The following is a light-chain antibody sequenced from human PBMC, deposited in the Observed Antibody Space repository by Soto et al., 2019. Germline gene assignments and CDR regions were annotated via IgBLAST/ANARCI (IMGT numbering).Light chain of an antibody. CDR1: SSDVGSYNL. CDR3: CSYAGSSTYV. CDR2: EGS. J-gene: IGLJ1*01. Sequence: QSVLTQPACVSWSPGQSITISCTGTSSDVGSYNLVSWYQQHPGKAPKLMIYEGSKRPSGVSNRFSGSKSGNTASLTISGLQAEDEADYYCCSYAGSSTYVFGTGTKVTVL. V-gene: IGLV2-23*01.